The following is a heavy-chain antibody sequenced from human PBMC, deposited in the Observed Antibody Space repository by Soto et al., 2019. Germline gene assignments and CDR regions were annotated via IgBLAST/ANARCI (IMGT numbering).Heavy chain of an antibody. CDR1: GFTFSSYW. V-gene: IGHV3-7*01. CDR3: ARVYYDYIWGSYPLNY. Sequence: GGSLRLSCAASGFTFSSYWMTWVRQAPGKGLEWVANIKQDESEKYYLDSVKGRFTISRDNAKNSLYLQMNSLRAEDTAVYYCARVYYDYIWGSYPLNYWGPGTLVTLAS. J-gene: IGHJ4*02. CDR2: IKQDESEK. D-gene: IGHD3-16*02.